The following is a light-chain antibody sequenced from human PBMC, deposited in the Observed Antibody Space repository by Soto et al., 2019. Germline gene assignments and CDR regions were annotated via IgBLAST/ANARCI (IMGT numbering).Light chain of an antibody. V-gene: IGKV3-11*01. J-gene: IGKJ5*01. Sequence: EIVLTQSPVTLSLSPGERATLSCRASQSVSSYLAWYQQKPGQAPRLLIYDASNRATGIPARFSGSGSGTDFTLTISSLEPEDSAVYYCQQRSNWQVTFGQGTRLEIK. CDR2: DAS. CDR3: QQRSNWQVT. CDR1: QSVSSY.